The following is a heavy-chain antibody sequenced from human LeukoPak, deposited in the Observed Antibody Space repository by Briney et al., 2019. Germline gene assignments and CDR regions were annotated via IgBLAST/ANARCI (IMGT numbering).Heavy chain of an antibody. V-gene: IGHV3-30*18. CDR2: VSYDGSNK. CDR1: GFTFSSYS. D-gene: IGHD1-26*01. Sequence: GGSLRLSCAAYGFTFSSYSMNWVRQAPGKGLEWVAVVSYDGSNKYYADSVKGRFTISRDNSKNTLYLQINSLRAEDTAVYYCAKGLIVGATSYFDYWGQGTLVTVSS. CDR3: AKGLIVGATSYFDY. J-gene: IGHJ4*02.